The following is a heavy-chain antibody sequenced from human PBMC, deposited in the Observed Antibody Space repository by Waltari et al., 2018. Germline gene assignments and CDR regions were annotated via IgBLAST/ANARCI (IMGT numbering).Heavy chain of an antibody. V-gene: IGHV4-4*02. D-gene: IGHD1-26*01. Sequence: QLQLQESGPGLVKPSGTLSLTCTVPDDSMNSNSWGSWVRQSPEKGLEWIGQIHRRGKTNSNPSLESRVTISLDTSKNQFSLKLTSTTAADTAVYYCARDRGIGLYFDSWGQGTLVTVSP. CDR2: IHRRGKT. CDR1: DDSMNSNSW. CDR3: ARDRGIGLYFDS. J-gene: IGHJ4*02.